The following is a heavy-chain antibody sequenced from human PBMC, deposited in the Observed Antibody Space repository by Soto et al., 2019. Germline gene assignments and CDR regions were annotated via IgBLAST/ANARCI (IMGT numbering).Heavy chain of an antibody. V-gene: IGHV2-5*02. CDR2: IYWDDDK. CDR1: GFSLSTSGVG. CDR3: AHTRITMVRGVLVLDDFDY. Sequence: SGPTLVNPTQPLTLTCTFSGFSLSTSGVGVGWIRQPPGKALEWLALIYWDDDKRYSPSLKSRLTITKDTSKNQVVLTMTNMDPVDTATYYCAHTRITMVRGVLVLDDFDYWGQGTRVTVAS. J-gene: IGHJ4*02. D-gene: IGHD3-10*01.